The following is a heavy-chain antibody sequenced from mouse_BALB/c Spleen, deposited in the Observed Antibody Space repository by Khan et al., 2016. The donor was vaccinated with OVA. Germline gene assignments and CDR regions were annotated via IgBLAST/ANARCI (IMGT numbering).Heavy chain of an antibody. J-gene: IGHJ2*01. CDR1: GYSITSGYA. Sequence: EVQLQESGPGLVKPSQSLSLTCTVTGYSITSGYAWNWIRQFPGNKLEWMGYISYSGCTNYNPSLKSRISITRDTSKNQFFLQLNSVTTEDTATDNCARGNYDGYYFDYWGQGTTLTVSS. CDR3: ARGNYDGYYFDY. CDR2: ISYSGCT. D-gene: IGHD2-4*01. V-gene: IGHV3-2*02.